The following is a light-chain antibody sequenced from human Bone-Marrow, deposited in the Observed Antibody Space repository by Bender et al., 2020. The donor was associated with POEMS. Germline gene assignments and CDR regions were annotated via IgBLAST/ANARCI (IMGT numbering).Light chain of an antibody. CDR3: CSYAGTIYHII. V-gene: IGLV3-1*01. CDR2: ANN. Sequence: SSALTQPPSVSVSPGQTATITCSGDGLRETYVCWYHLRPGQSPLLVMYANNKRPSGVPDRLSGSKSDNTASLTVSGLQPEDEADYYCCSYAGTIYHIIFGGGTKLTVL. J-gene: IGLJ2*01. CDR1: GLRETY.